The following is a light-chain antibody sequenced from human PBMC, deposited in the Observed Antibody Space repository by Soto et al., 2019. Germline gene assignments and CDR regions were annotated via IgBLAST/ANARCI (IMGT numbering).Light chain of an antibody. CDR2: DVS. Sequence: DIQMTQSPSTLSASVGDRVTITCRASQSISSWLAWYQQKPGKAPKLLIYDVSSLESGVPSRFSGSGSGTEFTLTISSLQPDDFATYYCQQYNTFWKFGQGTKVDIK. J-gene: IGKJ1*01. CDR3: QQYNTFWK. CDR1: QSISSW. V-gene: IGKV1-5*01.